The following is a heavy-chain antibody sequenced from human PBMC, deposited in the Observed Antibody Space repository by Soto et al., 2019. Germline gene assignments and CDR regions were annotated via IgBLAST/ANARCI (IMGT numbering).Heavy chain of an antibody. J-gene: IGHJ4*02. V-gene: IGHV3-20*01. Sequence: EVQLVESGGGVVRPGGSLRLSCAASGFTFDDYGMSWVRQAPGKGLEWVSGINWNGGSTGYADSVKGRFTISRDNAKNSLYLQMNSLRAEDTASYHCARDRYCSSTSCPVDYWGQGTLVTVSS. CDR1: GFTFDDYG. CDR3: ARDRYCSSTSCPVDY. CDR2: INWNGGST. D-gene: IGHD2-2*01.